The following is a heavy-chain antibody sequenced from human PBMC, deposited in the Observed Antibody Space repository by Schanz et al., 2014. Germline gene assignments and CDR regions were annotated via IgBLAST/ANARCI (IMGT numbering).Heavy chain of an antibody. J-gene: IGHJ5*02. CDR3: ARLRGGGVIITT. CDR1: GGSINSGGYR. CDR2: MYSSGST. D-gene: IGHD3-10*01. Sequence: QLQLQDSGPGLVKASETLSLTCSVSGGSINSGGYRWGWIRQPPGKGLEWIGTMYSSGSTYYNPSLKRGVPIPADPSRNPFPRRVISVTAADTALYYCARLRGGGVIITTWGQGTLVTVSS. V-gene: IGHV4-39*01.